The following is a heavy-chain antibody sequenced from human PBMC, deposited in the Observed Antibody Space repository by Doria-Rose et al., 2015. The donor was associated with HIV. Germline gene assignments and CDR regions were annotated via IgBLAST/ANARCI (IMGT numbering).Heavy chain of an antibody. CDR1: GVSLSSPGMG. J-gene: IGHJ4*02. V-gene: IGHV2-26*01. CDR3: ARIKSSRWYHKYYFDF. D-gene: IGHD6-13*01. Sequence: QDSGPVLVKPTETLTLTCTVSGVSLSSPGMGVSWIRQPPGKALEWLANSFSDDDRSYKTSLKSRLAISRGTSKSQVVLTMTDMDPVDTATYYCARIKSSRWYHKYYFDFWGQGTLVIVSA. CDR2: SFSDDDR.